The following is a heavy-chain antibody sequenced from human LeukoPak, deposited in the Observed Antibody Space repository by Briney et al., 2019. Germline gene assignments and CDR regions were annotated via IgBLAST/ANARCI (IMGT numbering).Heavy chain of an antibody. CDR3: ARARIDY. Sequence: PGGSLRLSCVVSVFTFSSYWMTGVRQAPGEGVAWVANIKDDGSAKYSVDSVKGRFTISRDNAKNLLYLQMSSLRAEDTDVYYCARARIDYWGQGTLVTVSS. CDR2: IKDDGSAK. V-gene: IGHV3-7*04. CDR1: VFTFSSYW. J-gene: IGHJ4*02.